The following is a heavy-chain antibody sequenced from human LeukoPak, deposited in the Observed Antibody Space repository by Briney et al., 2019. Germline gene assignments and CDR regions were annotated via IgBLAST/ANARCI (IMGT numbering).Heavy chain of an antibody. CDR2: ISSSGSTI. J-gene: IGHJ4*02. CDR3: ARGSGSDYFDY. Sequence: GGSLRLSCAASGFTFSSCEMNWVRQAPGKGLEWVSYISSSGSTIYYADSVKGRFTISRDNAKNSLYLQMNSLRAEDTAVYYCARGSGSDYFDYWGQGTLVTVSS. V-gene: IGHV3-48*03. D-gene: IGHD1-26*01. CDR1: GFTFSSCE.